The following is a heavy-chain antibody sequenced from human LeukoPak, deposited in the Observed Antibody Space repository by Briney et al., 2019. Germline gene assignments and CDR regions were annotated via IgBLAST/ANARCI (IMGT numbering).Heavy chain of an antibody. Sequence: SETLSLTCAVYGGSFSGYYWSWIRQPPGKGLEWIGEINHSGSTNYNPSLKSRVTISVDTSKNQFSLKLSSVTAADTAVYYCARHGGTYYYDSTEYFDYWGQGTLVTVSS. CDR1: GGSFSGYY. CDR2: INHSGST. CDR3: ARHGGTYYYDSTEYFDY. V-gene: IGHV4-34*01. J-gene: IGHJ4*02. D-gene: IGHD3-22*01.